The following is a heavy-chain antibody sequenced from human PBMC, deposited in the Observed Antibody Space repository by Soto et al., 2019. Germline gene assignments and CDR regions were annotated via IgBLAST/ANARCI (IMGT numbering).Heavy chain of an antibody. CDR2: ISAYNGNT. CDR1: GYTFTSYG. J-gene: IGHJ4*02. Sequence: ASVKISCKASGYTFTSYGISWVRQAAGQGLEWMGWISAYNGNTNYAQKLQGRVTMTTDTSTSTAYMELRSLRSDDTAVYYCARDQGLIAPRLFDYWGQGTLVTVSS. D-gene: IGHD6-6*01. V-gene: IGHV1-18*01. CDR3: ARDQGLIAPRLFDY.